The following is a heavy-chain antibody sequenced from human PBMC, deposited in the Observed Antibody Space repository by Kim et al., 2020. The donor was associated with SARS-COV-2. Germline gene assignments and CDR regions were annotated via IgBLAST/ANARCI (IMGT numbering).Heavy chain of an antibody. V-gene: IGHV3-11*01. Sequence: GGSLRLSCAASGFTFSDYYMSWIRQAPGKGLEWVSYISSSGSTIYYADSVKGRFTISRDNAKNSLYLQMNSLRAEDTAVYYCARDGGRWLQFGSLNWFDPWGQGTLVTVSS. J-gene: IGHJ5*02. D-gene: IGHD5-12*01. CDR1: GFTFSDYY. CDR2: ISSSGSTI. CDR3: ARDGGRWLQFGSLNWFDP.